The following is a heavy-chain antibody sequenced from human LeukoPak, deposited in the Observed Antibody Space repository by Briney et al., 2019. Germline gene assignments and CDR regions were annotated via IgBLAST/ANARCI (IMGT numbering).Heavy chain of an antibody. CDR2: IWYDGSNK. CDR3: ARDGYDSDNFDY. D-gene: IGHD3-10*01. CDR1: GFTFGSYG. J-gene: IGHJ4*02. Sequence: PGGSLRLSCAASGFTFGSYGMHWVRQAPGKGLEWVAVIWYDGSNKYYADSVKGRFTISRDNSKNTLYLQMNSLRAEDTAVYYCARDGYDSDNFDYWGQGTLVTVSS. V-gene: IGHV3-33*01.